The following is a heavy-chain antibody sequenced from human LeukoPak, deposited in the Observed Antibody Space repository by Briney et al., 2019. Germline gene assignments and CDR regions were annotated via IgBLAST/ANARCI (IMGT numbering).Heavy chain of an antibody. Sequence: GGSLRLSCAASGFTFSDYYMSWIRQAPGKGLEWVSYISSSGSTINYADSVKGRFTISRDNAKNSLYLQMNSLRAEDTAVYYCARRMPYSSSWDDAFDIWGQGTMVTVSS. D-gene: IGHD6-13*01. CDR2: ISSSGSTI. J-gene: IGHJ3*02. V-gene: IGHV3-11*01. CDR3: ARRMPYSSSWDDAFDI. CDR1: GFTFSDYY.